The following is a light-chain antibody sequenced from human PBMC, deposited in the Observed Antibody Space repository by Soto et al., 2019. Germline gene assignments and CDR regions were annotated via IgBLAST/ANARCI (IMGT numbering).Light chain of an antibody. CDR3: QQYNSYSRT. CDR2: DAP. Sequence: DIQMTQSPSTLSGSVGDRVTITCRASQSISDWLAWFQLKPGKAPKLLIYDAPSLESGVPSRFSGSGSGTEFTLTISSLQPDDFATYYCQQYNSYSRTFGQGTKVDIK. CDR1: QSISDW. V-gene: IGKV1-5*01. J-gene: IGKJ1*01.